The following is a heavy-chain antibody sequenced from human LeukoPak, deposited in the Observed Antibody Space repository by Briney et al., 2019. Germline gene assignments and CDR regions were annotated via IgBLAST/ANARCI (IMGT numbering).Heavy chain of an antibody. J-gene: IGHJ3*02. CDR2: TYSGGDT. CDR3: ARDRPSSGSSFDI. D-gene: IGHD1-26*01. V-gene: IGHV3-53*01. CDR1: GFTVSSNY. Sequence: GGSLRLSCAVSGFTVSSNYMSWVRQAPGKGLEWVSVTYSGGDTYYADSVKGRFTISRDNSKNTLYLQMNSLRAEDTAVYYCARDRPSSGSSFDIWGQGTMVTVSS.